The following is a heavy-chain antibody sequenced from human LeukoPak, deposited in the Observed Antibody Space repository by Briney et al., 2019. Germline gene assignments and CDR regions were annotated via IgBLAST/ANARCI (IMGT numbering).Heavy chain of an antibody. Sequence: GGSLRLSCAASGFTFSSYAMSWVRQAPGKGLEWASAISGSGGSTYYADSVKGRFTISRDNSKNTLYLQMNSLRAEDTAVYYCAKDWEELGTFDYWGQGTLVTVSS. D-gene: IGHD7-27*01. J-gene: IGHJ4*02. CDR3: AKDWEELGTFDY. CDR2: ISGSGGST. CDR1: GFTFSSYA. V-gene: IGHV3-23*01.